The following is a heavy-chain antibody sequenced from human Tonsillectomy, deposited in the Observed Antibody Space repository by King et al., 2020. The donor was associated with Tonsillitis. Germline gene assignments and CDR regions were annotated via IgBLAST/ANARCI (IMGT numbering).Heavy chain of an antibody. Sequence: QLQESGPGLVKPSETLSLTCTVSGGSISSSDYYWAWIRQSPGKGLEWIGSIYYSGYTYYNPSLKSRVTISVDTSKNQFSLKLSSVTAADTAVYYCARHRGGSYQTFDYWGQGTLVTVSS. D-gene: IGHD1-26*01. CDR1: GGSISSSDYY. V-gene: IGHV4-39*07. J-gene: IGHJ4*02. CDR2: IYYSGYT. CDR3: ARHRGGSYQTFDY.